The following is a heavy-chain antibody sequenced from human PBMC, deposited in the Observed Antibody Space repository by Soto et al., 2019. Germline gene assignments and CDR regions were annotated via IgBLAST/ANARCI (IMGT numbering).Heavy chain of an antibody. D-gene: IGHD6-13*01. CDR1: EGTFNSYA. CDR2: IIPYYNSL. J-gene: IGHJ4*02. CDR3: ASGASRWYPYFVDS. Sequence: QAQVVQSGAEVRKPGSSVKLSCKASEGTFNSYAIAWVRQAPGQGLEWMGGIIPYYNSLNYAQKFQDRVTITADDSTNTVYMELSSLRADDTAVYFCASGASRWYPYFVDSWAQGTLVTVSS. V-gene: IGHV1-69*01.